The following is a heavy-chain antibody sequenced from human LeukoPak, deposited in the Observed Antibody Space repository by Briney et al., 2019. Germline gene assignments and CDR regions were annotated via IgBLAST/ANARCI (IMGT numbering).Heavy chain of an antibody. D-gene: IGHD3-22*01. CDR3: ARVRVSSGSHPWYFDY. CDR1: RGSISSYY. V-gene: IGHV4-59*01. J-gene: IGHJ4*02. CDR2: IYYSGST. Sequence: WETLSLTCTVSRGSISSYYGSWIRQPPGQGLEWSGDIYYSGSTDYNPSLKSRVNISVDTSKNQFSLKLSSVTAADTAVYYCARVRVSSGSHPWYFDYWGQGTLVTVSS.